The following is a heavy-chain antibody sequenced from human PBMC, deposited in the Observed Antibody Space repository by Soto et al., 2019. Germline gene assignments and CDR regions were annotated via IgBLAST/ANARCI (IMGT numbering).Heavy chain of an antibody. D-gene: IGHD3-22*01. CDR2: VHHSGST. J-gene: IGHJ4*02. Sequence: PSETLSLTCAVSGGSISSLYWWSWVRQPPGKGLEWIGEVHHSGSTNYNPSLKSRVTISVDKSKNHFSLKLSSVTAADTAMYYCARRDYYDSTGYYTYWGQGALVTVSS. V-gene: IGHV4-4*02. CDR3: ARRDYYDSTGYYTY. CDR1: GGSISSLYW.